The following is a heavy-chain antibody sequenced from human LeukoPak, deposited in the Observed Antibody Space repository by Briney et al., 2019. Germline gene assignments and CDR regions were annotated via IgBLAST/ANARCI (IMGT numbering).Heavy chain of an antibody. V-gene: IGHV3-30*04. Sequence: PGSSLRLSCAGSGFFFSDYVMHWVRQAPGKGLEWVAVISYDGSYKDYADSVKGRFTVSRDNSKSTLYLQMNSLRAEDTAVYYCARKERAYCSGGSCYFAFDIWGQGTMVTVSS. CDR1: GFFFSDYV. D-gene: IGHD2-15*01. CDR2: ISYDGSYK. J-gene: IGHJ3*02. CDR3: ARKERAYCSGGSCYFAFDI.